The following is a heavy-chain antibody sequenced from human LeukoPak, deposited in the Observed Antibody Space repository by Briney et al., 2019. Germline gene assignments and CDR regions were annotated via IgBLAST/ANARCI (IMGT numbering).Heavy chain of an antibody. CDR3: ASFKYYYDNSGYYRFDY. V-gene: IGHV4-61*01. CDR1: GGSVSSASYY. J-gene: IGHJ4*02. D-gene: IGHD3-22*01. CDR2: ISHGGST. Sequence: SETLSLTCTVSGGSVSSASYYWSWIRQPPGKGLEWIGYISHGGSTNYNPSLKSRVTISVDTSKNQFSLKLSSVTAADTAVFYCASFKYYYDNSGYYRFDYWGQGTLVTVSS.